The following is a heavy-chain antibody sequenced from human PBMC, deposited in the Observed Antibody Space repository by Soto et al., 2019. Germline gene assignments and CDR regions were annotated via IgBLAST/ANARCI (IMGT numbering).Heavy chain of an antibody. Sequence: PGGSLRLSCAASGFTFSSYAMHWVRQAPGKGLEYVSAISSNGGSTYYANSVKGRFTISRDNSKNTLYLQMGSLRAEDMAVYYCARVLDYYGSGSYFGWFDPWGQGTLVTVSS. CDR2: ISSNGGST. CDR3: ARVLDYYGSGSYFGWFDP. CDR1: GFTFSSYA. V-gene: IGHV3-64*01. J-gene: IGHJ5*02. D-gene: IGHD3-10*01.